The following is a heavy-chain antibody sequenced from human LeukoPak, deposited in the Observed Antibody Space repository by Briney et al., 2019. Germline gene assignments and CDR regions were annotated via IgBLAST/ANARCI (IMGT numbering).Heavy chain of an antibody. CDR3: ASAPPYYSLDY. CDR1: VYTFTGYY. Sequence: ASVKVSCKASVYTFTGYYIHWVRPAPGQGLEWMGWINPNSGGTTFAQKFQGRVTMTWDTSISTAYMDLSRLTSDDTAVYCCASAPPYYSLDYWGQGTLVTVSS. J-gene: IGHJ4*02. CDR2: INPNSGGT. D-gene: IGHD3-10*01. V-gene: IGHV1-2*02.